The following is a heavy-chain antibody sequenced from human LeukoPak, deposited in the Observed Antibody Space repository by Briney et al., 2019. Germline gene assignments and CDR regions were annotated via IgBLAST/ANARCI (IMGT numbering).Heavy chain of an antibody. CDR2: IYFSGTT. V-gene: IGHV4-59*12. CDR1: GGSISNYY. Sequence: PSETLSVTCTVSGGSISNYYWSSIRQPPGEGLEWIGYIYFSGTTKYNPSLKSRVTISVDTSKNQFSLKLSSVTAADTAVYYCARGRWELPYWGQGTLVTVSS. J-gene: IGHJ4*02. CDR3: ARGRWELPY. D-gene: IGHD1-26*01.